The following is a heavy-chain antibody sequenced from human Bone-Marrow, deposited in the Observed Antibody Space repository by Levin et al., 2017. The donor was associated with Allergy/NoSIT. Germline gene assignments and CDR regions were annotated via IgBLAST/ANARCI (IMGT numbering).Heavy chain of an antibody. J-gene: IGHJ6*02. CDR3: AKVQGYYDTSGYYYHYYYYGLDV. D-gene: IGHD3-22*01. CDR2: ISASGSST. V-gene: IGHV3-23*01. Sequence: QSGGSLRLSCAASGFTFNNYAMSWVRQAPGKGLEWVSAISASGSSTEYADSVKGRFTTSRDNSKNTLYLQMSSLRAEDTAVYYCAKVQGYYDTSGYYYHYYYYGLDVWGQGTTVTVSS. CDR1: GFTFNNYA.